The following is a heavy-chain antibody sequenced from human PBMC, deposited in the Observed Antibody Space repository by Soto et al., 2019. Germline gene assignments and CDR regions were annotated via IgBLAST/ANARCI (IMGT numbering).Heavy chain of an antibody. D-gene: IGHD6-13*01. V-gene: IGHV1-3*01. CDR2: INAGNGNT. CDR3: AREWAEAGYDY. J-gene: IGHJ4*02. CDR1: GYTFTSYA. Sequence: QVQLVQSGAEVKKPGASVKVSCKASGYTFTSYAMPWVRQAPGQRLEWMGWINAGNGNTKYSQKFQGRVTITRDTSASTAYMELSSLRSEDTAVYYCAREWAEAGYDYWGQGTLVTVSS.